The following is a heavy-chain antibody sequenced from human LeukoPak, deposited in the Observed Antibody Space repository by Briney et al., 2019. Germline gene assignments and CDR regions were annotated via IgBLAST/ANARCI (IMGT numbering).Heavy chain of an antibody. CDR3: ARGTGGIAAAGARVDY. CDR2: INPSGGFT. Sequence: ASVKVSCKASGYSFSTHWMHWVRQAPGQGLEWMGIINPSGGFTSYAQKLQGRVTVTRDMSTSTVYMELSNLRSEDTAVYYCARGTGGIAAAGARVDYWGQGTLVTVSS. J-gene: IGHJ4*02. CDR1: GYSFSTHW. V-gene: IGHV1-46*01. D-gene: IGHD6-13*01.